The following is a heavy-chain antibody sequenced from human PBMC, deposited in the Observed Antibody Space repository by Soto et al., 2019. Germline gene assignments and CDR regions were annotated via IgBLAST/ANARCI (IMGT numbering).Heavy chain of an antibody. D-gene: IGHD1-26*01. J-gene: IGHJ4*02. CDR1: GFTFSSYG. V-gene: IGHV3-33*01. CDR2: IWYDGSNK. CDR3: ARDPYLSGSYYPIFDY. Sequence: QVQLVESGGGVVQPGRSLRLSCAASGFTFSSYGMHWVRQAPGKGLEWVAVIWYDGSNKYYAVSVKGRFTISRDNSKNTLYLQMNSLRAEDTAVYYCARDPYLSGSYYPIFDYWGQGTLVTVSS.